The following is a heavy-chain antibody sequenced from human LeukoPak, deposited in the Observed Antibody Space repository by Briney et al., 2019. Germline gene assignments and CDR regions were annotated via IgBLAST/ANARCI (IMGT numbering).Heavy chain of an antibody. CDR2: IYHSGST. J-gene: IGHJ6*03. CDR1: GYSISSGYY. Sequence: KPSETLSLTCTVSGYSISSGYYWGWIRQPPGKGLEWIGSIYHSGSTYYNPSLKSRVTISVDTSKNQFSLKLSSVTAADTAVYYCARADYSSTWSHDYYYMDVWGKGTTVTVSS. D-gene: IGHD6-13*01. CDR3: ARADYSSTWSHDYYYMDV. V-gene: IGHV4-38-2*02.